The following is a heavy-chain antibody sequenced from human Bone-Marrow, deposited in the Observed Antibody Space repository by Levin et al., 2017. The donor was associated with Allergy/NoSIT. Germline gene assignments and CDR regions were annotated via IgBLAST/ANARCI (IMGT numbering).Heavy chain of an antibody. Sequence: VSGPTLVKPTQTLTLTCTFSGFSLSTSGMRVSWIRQPPGKALEWLARIDWDDHKFYSTSLKTRLTISKVTSKNQVVLTMTNMDPVDTATYYCARTTVPLGSGTYSFDYWGQGTLVTVSS. D-gene: IGHD3-10*01. CDR1: GFSLSTSGMR. J-gene: IGHJ4*02. CDR2: IDWDDHK. CDR3: ARTTVPLGSGTYSFDY. V-gene: IGHV2-70*04.